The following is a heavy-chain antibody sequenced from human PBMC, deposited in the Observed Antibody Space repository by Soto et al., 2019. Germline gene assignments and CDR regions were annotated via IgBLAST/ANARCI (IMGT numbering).Heavy chain of an antibody. CDR3: ARHRRETGTYAQPLDY. V-gene: IGHV4-39*01. Sequence: NPSETLSLTCTVSGFSFSSCDNYWGWLRQPPGKGLAWIVSSCSSGITYLNPSLKSRVTMSVDTSKNQFSLRLSSVPGADTAVYYCARHRRETGTYAQPLDYWGQGILVTVSS. D-gene: IGHD1-1*01. CDR1: GFSFSSCDNY. J-gene: IGHJ4*02. CDR2: SCSSGIT.